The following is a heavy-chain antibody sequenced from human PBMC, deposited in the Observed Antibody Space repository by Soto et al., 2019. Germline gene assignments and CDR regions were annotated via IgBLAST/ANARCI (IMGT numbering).Heavy chain of an antibody. J-gene: IGHJ4*02. D-gene: IGHD5-12*01. V-gene: IGHV3-23*01. CDR2: ISGRGGSS. Sequence: EVQLLESGGDLVQPGGSLRLSCAASGFSFSSYAMVWVRQAPGKGLEWVSVISGRGGSSYLADSVKGRFTISRDNSKNVLSLEMNSLRVEDTAKYFCAKGSIEYSASIDYWGQGTLVLVSS. CDR3: AKGSIEYSASIDY. CDR1: GFSFSSYA.